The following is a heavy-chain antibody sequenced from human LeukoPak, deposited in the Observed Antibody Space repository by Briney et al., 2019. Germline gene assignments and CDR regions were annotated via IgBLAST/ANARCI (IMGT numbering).Heavy chain of an antibody. CDR3: ARVGDHFHWYLDL. CDR2: LYSGSDT. V-gene: IGHV3-53*01. Sequence: GGSLRLSCAASGFTVSTNYMNWVRQAPGKGLEWVSILYSGSDTYYADSVKGRVTISRDSSKNILSLQMNNLRAEDTAVYYCARVGDHFHWYLDLWGRGTLVTVSS. CDR1: GFTVSTNY. J-gene: IGHJ2*01. D-gene: IGHD3-10*01.